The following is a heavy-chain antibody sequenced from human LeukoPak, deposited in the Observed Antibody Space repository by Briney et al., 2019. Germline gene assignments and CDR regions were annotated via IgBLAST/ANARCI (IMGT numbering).Heavy chain of an antibody. Sequence: GESLKIPCKGSGYSFTSYWIGWVRQMPGKGLEWMGIIYPGDSDTRYSPSFQGQVTISADKSISTAYLQWSSLKASDTAMYYCASPTPTYYDFWSGYPTTDAFDIWGQGTMVTVS. D-gene: IGHD3-3*01. J-gene: IGHJ3*02. V-gene: IGHV5-51*01. CDR1: GYSFTSYW. CDR3: ASPTPTYYDFWSGYPTTDAFDI. CDR2: IYPGDSDT.